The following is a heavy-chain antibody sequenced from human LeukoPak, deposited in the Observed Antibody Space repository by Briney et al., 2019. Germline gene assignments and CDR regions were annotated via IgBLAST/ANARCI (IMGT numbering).Heavy chain of an antibody. D-gene: IGHD1-26*01. CDR1: GFTFSSYG. Sequence: GRSLRLSCAASGFTFSSYGMHWVRQAPGKGLEWISYISSSSTTIYYADSVKGRFTISRDNAKNSLYLQMNSLRAEDTAVYYCARASRVGATSAEFDYWGQGTLVTVSS. J-gene: IGHJ4*02. CDR3: ARASRVGATSAEFDY. V-gene: IGHV3-48*01. CDR2: ISSSSTTI.